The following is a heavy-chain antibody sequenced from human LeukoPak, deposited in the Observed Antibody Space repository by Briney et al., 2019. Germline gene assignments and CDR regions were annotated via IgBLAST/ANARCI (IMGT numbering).Heavy chain of an antibody. CDR1: GFTFSSYG. D-gene: IGHD3-10*01. V-gene: IGHV3-23*01. J-gene: IGHJ4*02. Sequence: GGSLRLSCAASGFTFSSYGMSWVRQAPGKGLEWVSAISGSGGSTYYADSVKGRFTISRDNSKNTLYLQMNSLRAEDTAVYYCAKAPRPITMVRGVNAPEDYWGQGTLVTVSS. CDR2: ISGSGGST. CDR3: AKAPRPITMVRGVNAPEDY.